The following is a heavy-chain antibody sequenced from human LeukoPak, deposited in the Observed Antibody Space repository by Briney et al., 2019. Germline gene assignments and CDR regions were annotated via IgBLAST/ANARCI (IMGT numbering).Heavy chain of an antibody. D-gene: IGHD3-9*01. J-gene: IGHJ1*01. CDR1: GFTVSSNY. CDR2: IYSGGST. Sequence: RGSLRLSCAASGFTVSSNYMSWVRQAPGRGLEWVSVIYSGGSTYYADSVKGRFTISRDNSKNTLYLQMNSLRAEDTAVYYCARDGHYDILTGYFQDWGQGTLVTVSS. CDR3: ARDGHYDILTGYFQD. V-gene: IGHV3-53*01.